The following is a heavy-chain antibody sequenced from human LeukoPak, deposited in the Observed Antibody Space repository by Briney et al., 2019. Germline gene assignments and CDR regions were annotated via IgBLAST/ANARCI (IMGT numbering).Heavy chain of an antibody. V-gene: IGHV3-7*01. CDR2: IKQDGSEE. CDR1: GFAFSSYW. CDR3: ARVPRRRFLEWLYFDY. J-gene: IGHJ4*02. Sequence: GGSLRLSSAASGFAFSSYWMSWVRQAPGKGLEWVANIKQDGSEEYYVDSVKGRFTISRDNAKNSLYLQMNSLRAEDTAVYYCARVPRRRFLEWLYFDYWGQGTLVTVSS. D-gene: IGHD3-3*01.